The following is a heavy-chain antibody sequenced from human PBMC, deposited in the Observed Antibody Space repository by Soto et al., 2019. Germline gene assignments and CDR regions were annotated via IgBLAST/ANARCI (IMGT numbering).Heavy chain of an antibody. V-gene: IGHV3-23*01. CDR3: AKVAITGTTLRGYFDY. J-gene: IGHJ4*02. CDR2: ISGSGAGT. D-gene: IGHD1-7*01. CDR1: GFTFNNYA. Sequence: PGGSLRLSCAASGFTFNNYAMNWFRQAPGRGLEWVSGISGSGAGTYYADSVKGRFTISRDNSKNTLFLQMNSLRAEDTAVYYCAKVAITGTTLRGYFDYWGQGTLVTVSS.